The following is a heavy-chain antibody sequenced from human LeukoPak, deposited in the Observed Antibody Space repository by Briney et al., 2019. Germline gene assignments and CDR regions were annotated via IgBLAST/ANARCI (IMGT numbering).Heavy chain of an antibody. CDR3: AKNKHYYGSGSYYIVGY. CDR1: GFTFSSYA. J-gene: IGHJ4*02. V-gene: IGHV3-23*01. Sequence: GGSLRLSCAASGFTFSSYAMSWVRQAPGKGLEWVSAISGSGGGTYYADSVKGRFTISRDNSKNTLYLQMNSLRAEDTAVYYCAKNKHYYGSGSYYIVGYWGQGTLVTVSS. D-gene: IGHD3-10*01. CDR2: ISGSGGGT.